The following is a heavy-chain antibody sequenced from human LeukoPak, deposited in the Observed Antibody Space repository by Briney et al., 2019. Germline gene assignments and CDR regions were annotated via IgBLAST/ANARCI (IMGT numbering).Heavy chain of an antibody. V-gene: IGHV4-4*07. D-gene: IGHD7-27*01. Sequence: SETLSLTCTVSGGSISSYYWSWIRQPAGKGLEWIGRIYTSGSTNYNPSLKSRVTMSVDTSKNQFSLKLSSVTAADTAVYYCARVTGDRRYYYYYMDVWGRGTTVTVSS. J-gene: IGHJ6*03. CDR2: IYTSGST. CDR1: GGSISSYY. CDR3: ARVTGDRRYYYYYMDV.